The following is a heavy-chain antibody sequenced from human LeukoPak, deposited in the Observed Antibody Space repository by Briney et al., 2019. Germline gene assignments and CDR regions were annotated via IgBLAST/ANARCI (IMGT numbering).Heavy chain of an antibody. CDR2: INHSGST. Sequence: SETLSLTCAVYGGSFSGYYWSWIRQPPGKGLEWIGEINHSGSTNYNPSLKSRVTISVDTSKNQFSLKLSSVTAADTAVYYCARQKRYCSGGSCQYFDYWGQGTLVTVSS. V-gene: IGHV4-34*01. D-gene: IGHD2-15*01. CDR3: ARQKRYCSGGSCQYFDY. CDR1: GGSFSGYY. J-gene: IGHJ4*02.